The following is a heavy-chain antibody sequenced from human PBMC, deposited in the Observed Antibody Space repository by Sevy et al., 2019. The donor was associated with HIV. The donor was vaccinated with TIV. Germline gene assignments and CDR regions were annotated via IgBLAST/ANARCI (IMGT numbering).Heavy chain of an antibody. D-gene: IGHD3-22*01. Sequence: ASVKVSCKVSGYTLTELSMHWVRQAPGKGLEWMGGFDPEDGETIYAQKFQGRVTMTEDTSTDTAYMELSSLRSDDTAVYYCATGGNLDYYDSSPPAYWGQGTLVTVSS. CDR3: ATGGNLDYYDSSPPAY. CDR2: FDPEDGET. CDR1: GYTLTELS. J-gene: IGHJ4*02. V-gene: IGHV1-24*01.